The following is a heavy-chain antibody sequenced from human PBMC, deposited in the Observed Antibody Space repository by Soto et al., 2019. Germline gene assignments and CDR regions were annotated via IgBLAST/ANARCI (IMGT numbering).Heavy chain of an antibody. V-gene: IGHV1-3*01. CDR2: INAANGDT. Sequence: QVQLVQSGADVRKPGASVTMSCKASGYIFTDYAMHWVRQAPGQGFQWMGRINAANGDTRYSQNFQGRVSITRDATARTAYMELWSLTSGDSAMYYCAREGGVLPAAVGDYYDYWGQGTLITVSS. CDR3: AREGGVLPAAVGDYYDY. J-gene: IGHJ4*02. CDR1: GYIFTDYA. D-gene: IGHD2-2*01.